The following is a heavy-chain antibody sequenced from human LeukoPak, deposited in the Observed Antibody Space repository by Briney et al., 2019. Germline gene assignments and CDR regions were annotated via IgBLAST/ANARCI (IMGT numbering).Heavy chain of an antibody. D-gene: IGHD5-12*01. V-gene: IGHV4-4*07. J-gene: IGHJ4*02. Sequence: SETLSLTCTVSGGSISSYYWSWIRQPAGKGLEWIGRIYYSGSTNYNPSLKSRVTISVDTSKNQFSLKLSSVTAADTAVYYCARMSGYDGYVEYYFDYWGQGTLVTVSS. CDR1: GGSISSYY. CDR2: IYYSGST. CDR3: ARMSGYDGYVEYYFDY.